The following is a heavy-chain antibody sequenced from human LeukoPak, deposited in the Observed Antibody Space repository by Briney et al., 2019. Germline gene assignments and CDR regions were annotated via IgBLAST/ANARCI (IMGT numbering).Heavy chain of an antibody. CDR1: GYSISSGYY. J-gene: IGHJ4*02. CDR2: IYHTGST. CDR3: ARHVSFDGSGYYYVVTYYFDY. Sequence: SETLSLTCAVSGYSISSGYYWGWIRQPPGKGLEWIGSIYHTGSTYYNPSLKSRVTISVDTSKNPFSLKLSSVAAADTAVYYCARHVSFDGSGYYYVVTYYFDYWGQGTLVTVSS. V-gene: IGHV4-38-2*01. D-gene: IGHD3-22*01.